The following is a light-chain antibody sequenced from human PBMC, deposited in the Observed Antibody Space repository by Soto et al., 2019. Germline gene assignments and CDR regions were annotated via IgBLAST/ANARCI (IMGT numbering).Light chain of an antibody. V-gene: IGKV1-39*01. CDR1: QSISTY. CDR3: QQTFNTPWT. CDR2: AAS. J-gene: IGKJ1*01. Sequence: DIPMTQSPSSLSASVGDRATITCRASQSISTYLNWYQQKPEKAPKFLIYAASSLLDGGPSRFSGSGSGTDFTLTISSLQPEDFATYYCQQTFNTPWTFGQGTEVEIK.